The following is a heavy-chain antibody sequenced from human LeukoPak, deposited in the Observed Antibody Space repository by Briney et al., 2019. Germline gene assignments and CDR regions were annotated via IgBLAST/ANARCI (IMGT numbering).Heavy chain of an antibody. V-gene: IGHV3-20*01. J-gene: IGHJ4*02. CDR2: INWNGGST. CDR3: ARALWFGETFPAY. D-gene: IGHD3-10*01. CDR1: GFTFDDYG. Sequence: GGSLRLSCAASGFTFDDYGLSWVRQAPGKGLEWVSTINWNGGSTGYADSVKGRFTISRDNAKNSLYLQMNSLRAEDTAVYHCARALWFGETFPAYWGQGTLVTVSS.